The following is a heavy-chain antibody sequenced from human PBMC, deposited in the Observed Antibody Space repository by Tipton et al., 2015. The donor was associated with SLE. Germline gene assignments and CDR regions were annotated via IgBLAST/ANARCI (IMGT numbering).Heavy chain of an antibody. Sequence: TLSLTCTVSGGSISSGSSLWSWIRQPAGKGLEWIGQIYASGNTRYNPSLKSRVTMSVDTSKNQFSLKLSSVTAADTAVYYCARHVGNSSPGGYYYGMDVWGQGTTVTVS. CDR2: IYASGNT. J-gene: IGHJ6*02. CDR1: GGSISSGSSL. CDR3: ARHVGNSSPGGYYYGMDV. D-gene: IGHD6-13*01. V-gene: IGHV4-61*09.